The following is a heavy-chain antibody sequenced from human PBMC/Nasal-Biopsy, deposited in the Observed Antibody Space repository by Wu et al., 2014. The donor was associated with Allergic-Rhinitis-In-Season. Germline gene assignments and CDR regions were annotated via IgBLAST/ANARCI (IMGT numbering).Heavy chain of an antibody. CDR2: ISSTGTHT. CDR3: AWLTREPRY. D-gene: IGHD1-26*01. CDR1: GFIFSDYY. Sequence: LRLSCAASGFIFSDYYMTWFRQAPGKGLECIAYISSTGTHTDYAASVKGRFTISRDNAKNSLYLQMSSLSADDTAVYYCAWLTREPRYWGQGTVVAVSS. J-gene: IGHJ4*02. V-gene: IGHV3-11*06.